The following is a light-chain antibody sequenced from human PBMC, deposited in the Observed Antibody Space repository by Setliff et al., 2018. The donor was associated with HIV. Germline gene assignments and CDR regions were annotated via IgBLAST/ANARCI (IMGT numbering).Light chain of an antibody. J-gene: IGLJ1*01. CDR2: DNT. V-gene: IGLV1-40*01. CDR1: SSNIGAGFD. Sequence: QSALTQPPSVSGAPGQRVTMSCTGSSSNIGAGFDVHWYQHLPGKAPKLLLYDNTNRPSGVPDRFSGSKSGTSASLAITGLQAEDEADYYCQSYDKSLTGSAVFGTGTKV. CDR3: QSYDKSLTGSAV.